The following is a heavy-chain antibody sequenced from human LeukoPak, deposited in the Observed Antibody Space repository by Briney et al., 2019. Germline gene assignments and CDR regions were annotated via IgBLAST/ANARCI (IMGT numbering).Heavy chain of an antibody. D-gene: IGHD1-26*01. CDR1: GDSVSSNSAA. CDR2: TYYRSKWYN. J-gene: IGHJ4*02. V-gene: IGHV6-1*01. Sequence: SQTLSLTCAISGDSVSSNSAAWSWIRQSPSRGLKWLGRTYYRSKWYNDYAVSVKGRITINPDTSKNQFSLQLNSVTPEDTAVYYCTRNRGADDYWGQGTLVTVSS. CDR3: TRNRGADDY.